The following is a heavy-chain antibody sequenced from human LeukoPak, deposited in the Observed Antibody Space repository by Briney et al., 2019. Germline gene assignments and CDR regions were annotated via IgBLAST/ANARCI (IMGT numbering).Heavy chain of an antibody. V-gene: IGHV4-59*12. J-gene: IGHJ6*03. CDR2: ISYSGTT. CDR3: ARDFSSSSTVYYYYYMDV. D-gene: IGHD6-6*01. Sequence: GSLRLSCAASGFTFSSYSMNWVRQPPGKGLEWIGTISYSGTTYYSPSLKSRVTISLDTSKNQFSLKLSSVTAADTAIYYCARDFSSSSTVYYYYYMDVWGKGTTVTVSS. CDR1: GFTFSSYS.